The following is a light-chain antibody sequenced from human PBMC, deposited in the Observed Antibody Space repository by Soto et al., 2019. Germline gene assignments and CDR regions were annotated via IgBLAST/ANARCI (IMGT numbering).Light chain of an antibody. CDR2: DVS. Sequence: QSALTQPASVSGSPGQSITISCTGTSSDVGGYNYVSWYQQHPGEAPKLMIYDVSNRPSGVSNRFSGSKSGNTVSLTISGLQAEDEADYYCSSYTSSSTVFGGGTKVTVL. CDR1: SSDVGGYNY. CDR3: SSYTSSSTV. V-gene: IGLV2-14*01. J-gene: IGLJ2*01.